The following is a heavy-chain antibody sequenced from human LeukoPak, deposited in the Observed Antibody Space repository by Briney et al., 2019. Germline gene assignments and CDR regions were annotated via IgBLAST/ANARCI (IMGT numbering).Heavy chain of an antibody. CDR1: GFSFSTFW. J-gene: IGHJ4*02. D-gene: IGHD4-17*01. Sequence: PGGSLRLSCAASGFSFSTFWMTWVRQAPGRGLEWVASINTDGGEKYYVNSVQGRFTVSRDNAQNSLSLQMTSLRAEDTAIYYCARHPDVGTVDSWGQGTLVTVSS. V-gene: IGHV3-7*05. CDR2: INTDGGEK. CDR3: ARHPDVGTVDS.